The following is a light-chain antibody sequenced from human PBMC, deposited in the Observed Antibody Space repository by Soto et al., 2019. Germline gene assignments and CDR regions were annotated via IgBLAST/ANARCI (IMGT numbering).Light chain of an antibody. V-gene: IGKV1-17*01. CDR1: QGIGND. CDR3: LQHNAYPRT. CDR2: PTS. J-gene: IGKJ1*01. Sequence: DIQMTQSPSSLSASVGDRVTITCRASQGIGNDLAWYQQKPGKAPKRLMYPTSTLPPGVPSRFSGSGSGTEFTLPISSLQPEDFATYYCLQHNAYPRTFGQGTKVEIK.